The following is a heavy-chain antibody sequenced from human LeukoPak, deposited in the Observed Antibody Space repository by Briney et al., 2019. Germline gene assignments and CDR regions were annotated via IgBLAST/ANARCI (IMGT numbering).Heavy chain of an antibody. Sequence: AETLSLTCTVSGDSMSDYFWTWIRQPPGKWLEWIGEVNDGGSTNYNQSLKSRITVSVDTSKNQFSLKLTSVTAADTAIYYCARQKTPSYSGSGTYCFDNWGQGTLVTVSS. CDR1: GDSMSDYF. V-gene: IGHV4-34*01. J-gene: IGHJ4*02. D-gene: IGHD3-10*01. CDR3: ARQKTPSYSGSGTYCFDN. CDR2: VNDGGST.